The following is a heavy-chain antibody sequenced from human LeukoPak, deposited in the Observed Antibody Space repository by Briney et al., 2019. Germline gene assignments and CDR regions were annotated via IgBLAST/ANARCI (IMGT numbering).Heavy chain of an antibody. Sequence: PGGSLRLSCAASGFTFSSYEMNWVRQAPGKGLEWVSFISSSGSAIHYADSVRARFTISRDNAKNSLFLQMSRLRAEDTAVYYCAREKLSFFDSSGYFDHWGQGTLVTVSS. D-gene: IGHD3-22*01. CDR2: ISSSGSAI. J-gene: IGHJ4*02. V-gene: IGHV3-48*03. CDR3: AREKLSFFDSSGYFDH. CDR1: GFTFSSYE.